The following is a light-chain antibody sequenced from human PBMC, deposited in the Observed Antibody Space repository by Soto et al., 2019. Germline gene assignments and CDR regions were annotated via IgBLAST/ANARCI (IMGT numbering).Light chain of an antibody. CDR2: RVS. CDR3: MQATQIPHT. J-gene: IGKJ2*01. CDR1: RSLVHSDGNTY. Sequence: EIVMTQTPPSSPDTLGQPASISCRSSRSLVHSDGNTYLSWLHQRPGQPPRLLIYRVSIRFSGVXGXXSGSGAGTGVTLNIARVEAEDVGVYYCMQATQIPHTFGQGTKLEI. V-gene: IGKV2-24*01.